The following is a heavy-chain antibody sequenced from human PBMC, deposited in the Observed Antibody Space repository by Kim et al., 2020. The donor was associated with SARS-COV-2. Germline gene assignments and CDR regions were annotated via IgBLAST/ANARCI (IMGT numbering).Heavy chain of an antibody. CDR1: GFTFDDYT. CDR3: AKDRPNINYYDSSGYSFVHDRPEDAFDI. D-gene: IGHD3-22*01. CDR2: ISWDGGST. Sequence: GGSLRLSCAASGFTFDDYTMHWVRQAPGKGLEWVSLISWDGGSTYYADSVKGRFTISRDNSKNSLYLQMNSLRTEDTALYYCAKDRPNINYYDSSGYSFVHDRPEDAFDIWGQGTMVTVSS. J-gene: IGHJ3*02. V-gene: IGHV3-43*01.